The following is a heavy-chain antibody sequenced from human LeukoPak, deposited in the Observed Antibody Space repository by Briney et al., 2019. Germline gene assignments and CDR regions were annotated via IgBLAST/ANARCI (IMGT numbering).Heavy chain of an antibody. CDR2: IGSNGDST. J-gene: IGHJ4*02. V-gene: IGHV3-64D*09. CDR1: GFTFSNYA. D-gene: IGHD1-1*01. Sequence: GGSLRLSCSASGFTFSNYAKHWVRQAPGTGLEYVSAIGSNGDSTYYADSVKGRFTISRDNSKNTLYLQMSSLRAEDTAVYYCVKSSAGLTFDCWGQGTLVTVSS. CDR3: VKSSAGLTFDC.